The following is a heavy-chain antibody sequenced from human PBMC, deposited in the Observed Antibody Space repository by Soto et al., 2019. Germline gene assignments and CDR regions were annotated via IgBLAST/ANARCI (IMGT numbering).Heavy chain of an antibody. J-gene: IGHJ4*02. Sequence: ASVKVSCKVSGYTLTELSTHWVRQAPGKGLEWMGGFDPEDGETIYAQKFQGRVTMTEDTSTDTAYMELSSLRSEDTAVYYCATFLTRTYYDILTGYYNLYYFDYWGQGTLVTVSS. V-gene: IGHV1-24*01. CDR1: GYTLTELS. D-gene: IGHD3-9*01. CDR2: FDPEDGET. CDR3: ATFLTRTYYDILTGYYNLYYFDY.